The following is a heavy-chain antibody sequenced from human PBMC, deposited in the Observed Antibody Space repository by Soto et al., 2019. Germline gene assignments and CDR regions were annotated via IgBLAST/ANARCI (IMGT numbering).Heavy chain of an antibody. J-gene: IGHJ4*02. CDR3: ARVRGGDTHVFDF. CDR2: MYHTGST. Sequence: QLHLHESGPGLVKPSETLSLSCSVSGDSITRSGFYWAWIRRPPGKDLGWIGSMYHTGSTYYKPSLESRLTMSVDTSNSQFSLRLTSMTAADAGVYFCARVRGGDTHVFDFWGQGARVTVSS. V-gene: IGHV4-39*01. D-gene: IGHD3-10*01. CDR1: GDSITRSGFY.